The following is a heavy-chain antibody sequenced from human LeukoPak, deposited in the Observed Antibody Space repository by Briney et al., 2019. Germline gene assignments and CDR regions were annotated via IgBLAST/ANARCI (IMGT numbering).Heavy chain of an antibody. Sequence: SQTLSLTCTVSGGSISSGDYYWSWIRQPPGRGLEWIGFIYYSGSTSYNPSLKSRVTISVDTSKNQFSLKLSSVTAADTAVYYCARGPHYCSSISCYISDYWGQGTLVTVSS. CDR1: GGSISSGDYY. CDR2: IYYSGST. D-gene: IGHD2-2*02. V-gene: IGHV4-30-4*01. J-gene: IGHJ4*02. CDR3: ARGPHYCSSISCYISDY.